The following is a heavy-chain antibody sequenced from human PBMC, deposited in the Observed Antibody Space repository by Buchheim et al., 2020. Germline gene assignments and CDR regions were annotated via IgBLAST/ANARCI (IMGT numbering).Heavy chain of an antibody. Sequence: QVQLVESGGGVVQPGRSLRLSCAASGFTFSSYGMHWVRQAPGKGLERVAVISYDGSNKYYADSVKGRFTISRDNSKNTLYLQMNSLRAGDTAVYYCAKVSGGGYDYYFDYWGQGTL. J-gene: IGHJ4*02. CDR2: ISYDGSNK. CDR3: AKVSGGGYDYYFDY. V-gene: IGHV3-30*18. CDR1: GFTFSSYG. D-gene: IGHD5-12*01.